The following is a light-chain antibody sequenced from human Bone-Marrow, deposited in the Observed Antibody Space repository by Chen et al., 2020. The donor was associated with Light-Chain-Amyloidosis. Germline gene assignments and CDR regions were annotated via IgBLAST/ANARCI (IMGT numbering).Light chain of an antibody. CDR3: SSYTITNTLV. Sequence: QSALTQPASVSGSPGQSITTSCTGTSSDVGGDNHVSWYQQHPDKAPKLMIDEVTNRPSWVPDRFSGSKSDNTASLTISGLQTEDEADYFCSSYTITNTLVFGSGTRVTVL. CDR1: SSDVGGDNH. CDR2: EVT. J-gene: IGLJ1*01. V-gene: IGLV2-14*01.